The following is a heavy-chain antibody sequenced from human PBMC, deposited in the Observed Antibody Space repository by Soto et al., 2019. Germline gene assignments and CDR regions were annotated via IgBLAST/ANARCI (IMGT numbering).Heavy chain of an antibody. Sequence: ASVKVSCKASGYTFTSYYMHWVRQAPGQGLEWMGIINPSGGSTSYAQKFQGRVTMTRDTSTSTVYVELSSLRSEDTAVYYCARSLAGYSATDGMDVWGQGTTVTVSS. V-gene: IGHV1-46*01. CDR3: ARSLAGYSATDGMDV. CDR1: GYTFTSYY. CDR2: INPSGGST. D-gene: IGHD3-9*01. J-gene: IGHJ6*02.